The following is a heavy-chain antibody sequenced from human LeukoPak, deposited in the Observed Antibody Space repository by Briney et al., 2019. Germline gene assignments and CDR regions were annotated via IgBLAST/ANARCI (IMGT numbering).Heavy chain of an antibody. J-gene: IGHJ6*02. Sequence: ASVKVSCKASGYTFTSYGISWVRQAPGQGLEWMGWMSASNGNTNYAQKLQGRVTMTTDTSTSTAYMELRSLRSDDTAVYYCARDPRGEAVAVDYYYGMDVWGQGTTVTVSS. CDR3: ARDPRGEAVAVDYYYGMDV. D-gene: IGHD6-19*01. V-gene: IGHV1-18*01. CDR1: GYTFTSYG. CDR2: MSASNGNT.